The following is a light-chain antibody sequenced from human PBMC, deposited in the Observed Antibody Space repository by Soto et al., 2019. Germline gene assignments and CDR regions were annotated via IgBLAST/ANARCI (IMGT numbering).Light chain of an antibody. CDR1: QNINNK. V-gene: IGKV3-15*01. Sequence: EIVVTQSPATLSLSPGQRATLSCRTSQNINNKLVWYQQKPGQAPRLLIYGASTRATGIPARFSGSGSGTEFTLPISSLQSEDFAVYSCQHYNSWPLTFGGGPKVEIK. CDR2: GAS. J-gene: IGKJ4*01. CDR3: QHYNSWPLT.